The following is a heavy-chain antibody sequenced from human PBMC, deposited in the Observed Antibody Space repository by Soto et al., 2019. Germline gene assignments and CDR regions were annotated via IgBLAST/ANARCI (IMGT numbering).Heavy chain of an antibody. D-gene: IGHD6-13*01. V-gene: IGHV3-21*01. J-gene: IGHJ6*02. CDR3: ASIAAAGTVAGYGMDV. CDR2: ISSSSSYI. Sequence: PGGSLRLSCAASGFTFSSYSMNWVRQAPGKGLEWVSSISSSSSYIYYADSVKGRFTISRDNAKNSLYLQMNSLRAEDTAVYYCASIAAAGTVAGYGMDVWGQGTTVTVSS. CDR1: GFTFSSYS.